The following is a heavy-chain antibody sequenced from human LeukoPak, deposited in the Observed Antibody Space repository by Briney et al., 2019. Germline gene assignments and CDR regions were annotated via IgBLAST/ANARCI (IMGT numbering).Heavy chain of an antibody. CDR3: ARVDGSVDY. J-gene: IGHJ4*02. D-gene: IGHD3-22*01. CDR1: GYTFTRYD. V-gene: IGHV1-8*03. CDR2: INTKSGMT. Sequence: ASVKVSCMASGYTFTRYDINWVRQATGQGLEWMGWINTKSGMTGHAQKFQGRITITKDTSISTVYMELSSLSSEDTAVYFCARVDGSVDYWGQGTLVTVSS.